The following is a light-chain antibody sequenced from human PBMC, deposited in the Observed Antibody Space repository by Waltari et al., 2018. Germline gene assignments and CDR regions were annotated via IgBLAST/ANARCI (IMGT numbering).Light chain of an antibody. V-gene: IGKV3-20*01. CDR2: GAS. CDR1: QSVSRT. J-gene: IGKJ1*01. Sequence: EIVLTQSPGTLTLSPGERATLSCRASQSVSRTLAWYQQKPGQAPRLPIYGASTRATGIPERFSGGGSGTDFSLTISRLEPEDFAVYYCQHYVRLPVTFGQGTKVEIK. CDR3: QHYVRLPVT.